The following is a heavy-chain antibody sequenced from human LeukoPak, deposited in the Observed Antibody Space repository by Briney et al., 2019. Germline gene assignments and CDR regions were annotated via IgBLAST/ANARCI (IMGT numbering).Heavy chain of an antibody. V-gene: IGHV4-59*01. CDR1: GGSISSYY. CDR3: AREISGVDSGSYYFAFDI. D-gene: IGHD1-26*01. CDR2: IYYSGST. Sequence: PSETLSLTCTVSGGSISSYYWSWLRQPPGKGLEWIGYIYYSGSTNYNPSLKSRVTISVDTSKNQFSLKLSSVTAADTAVYYCAREISGVDSGSYYFAFDIWGQGTMVTVSS. J-gene: IGHJ3*02.